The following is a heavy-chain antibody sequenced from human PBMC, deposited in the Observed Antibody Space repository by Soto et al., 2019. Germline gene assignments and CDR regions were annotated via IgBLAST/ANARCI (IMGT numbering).Heavy chain of an antibody. CDR1: GDSVSSNSAA. CDR2: TYYRSKWYN. Sequence: SQTLSLTCAISGDSVSSNSAAWNWIRQSPSRGLEWLGRTYYRSKWYNDYAVSVKSRITINPDTSKNQFSLQLNSVTPEDTAVYYCARDPIAAAGTGYYGMDVWGQGTTVTVSS. CDR3: ARDPIAAAGTGYYGMDV. D-gene: IGHD6-13*01. J-gene: IGHJ6*02. V-gene: IGHV6-1*01.